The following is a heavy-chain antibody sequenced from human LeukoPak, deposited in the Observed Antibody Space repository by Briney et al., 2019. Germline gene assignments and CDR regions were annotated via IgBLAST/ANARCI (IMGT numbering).Heavy chain of an antibody. V-gene: IGHV3-9*01. CDR3: AKDTRYDILTGYADY. J-gene: IGHJ4*02. CDR2: ISWNSGSI. Sequence: GGSLRLSCAASGFTFDDYAMHWVRQAPGKGLEWVSGISWNSGSIGYADSVKGRFTISRDNAKNSLYLQMNSLRAEDTALYYCAKDTRYDILTGYADYWGQGTLVTVSS. D-gene: IGHD3-9*01. CDR1: GFTFDDYA.